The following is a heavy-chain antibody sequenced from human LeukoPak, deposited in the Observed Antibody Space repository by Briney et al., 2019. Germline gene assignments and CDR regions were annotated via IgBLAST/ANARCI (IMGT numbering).Heavy chain of an antibody. CDR2: IRDSGSST. CDR3: AKYGPQDSGSSHFDY. D-gene: IGHD1-26*01. V-gene: IGHV3-23*01. J-gene: IGHJ4*02. Sequence: GGSLRLSCAASGFTFSSYAMSRVRQAPGKGLEWVSAIRDSGSSTHYADSVKGRFTTSRDNSKNTLFLQMNSLRAEDTAIYYCAKYGPQDSGSSHFDYWGQGALVTVSS. CDR1: GFTFSSYA.